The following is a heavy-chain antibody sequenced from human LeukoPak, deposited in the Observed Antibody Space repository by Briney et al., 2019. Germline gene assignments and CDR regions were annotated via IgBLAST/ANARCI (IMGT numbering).Heavy chain of an antibody. CDR3: AKDHYYDSSGYHNWFDP. D-gene: IGHD3-22*01. Sequence: GGSLRLSCAASGFTFSSYGMHWVRQAPGKGLEWVAVIWYDGSNKYYADSVKGRFTISRDNSKNTLYLQMNSLRAEDTAVYYCAKDHYYDSSGYHNWFDPWGQGTLVTVSS. V-gene: IGHV3-33*06. J-gene: IGHJ5*02. CDR1: GFTFSSYG. CDR2: IWYDGSNK.